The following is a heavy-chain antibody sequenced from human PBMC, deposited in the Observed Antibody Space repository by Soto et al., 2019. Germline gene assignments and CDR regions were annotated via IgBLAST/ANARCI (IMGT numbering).Heavy chain of an antibody. V-gene: IGHV3-53*04. CDR1: EFTVSSNY. J-gene: IGHJ4*02. Sequence: EVQLVESGGGLVQPGGSLRLSCAASEFTVSSNYMSWVRQAPGKGLEWVSVIYSGGSTYYADSVKGRFTISRHNSKNPLYLQMNRLGAEDTAVYYWAKDGGGVPWYWGQGTLVTVSS. CDR3: AKDGGGVPWY. CDR2: IYSGGST. D-gene: IGHD3-16*01.